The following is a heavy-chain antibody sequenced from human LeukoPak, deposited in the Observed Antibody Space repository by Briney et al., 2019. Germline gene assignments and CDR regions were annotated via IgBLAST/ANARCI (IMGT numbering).Heavy chain of an antibody. Sequence: GGSLRLSCAASGFTFSSYAMSWVRQAPGKGLEWVSAISGSGGSTYYADSVKGRFTISRDNSKNTLYLQMNSLRAEDTAVYYCAKDPGEFEKAVAGTFDYWGQGTLVTVSS. V-gene: IGHV3-23*01. D-gene: IGHD6-19*01. J-gene: IGHJ4*02. CDR1: GFTFSSYA. CDR3: AKDPGEFEKAVAGTFDY. CDR2: ISGSGGST.